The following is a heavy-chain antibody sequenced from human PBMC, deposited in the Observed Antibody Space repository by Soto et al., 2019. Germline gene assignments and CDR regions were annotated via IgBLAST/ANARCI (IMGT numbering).Heavy chain of an antibody. D-gene: IGHD5-18*01. Sequence: QVQLVESGGGVVQPGRSLRLSCAASGFTFSNYGMHWVRQAPGKGLEWVALIWYDGTNKYYADSVKGRFTISRDNSKNTMYLPMHSLRAEATAVYYCARDRDTAMVTALGNWGQGTLVTVSS. CDR1: GFTFSNYG. CDR3: ARDRDTAMVTALGN. CDR2: IWYDGTNK. J-gene: IGHJ4*02. V-gene: IGHV3-33*01.